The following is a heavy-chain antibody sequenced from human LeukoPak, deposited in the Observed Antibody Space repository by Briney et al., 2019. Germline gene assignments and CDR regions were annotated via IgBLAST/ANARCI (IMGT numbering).Heavy chain of an antibody. D-gene: IGHD5-18*01. CDR2: IKSKTDGGTT. J-gene: IGHJ4*02. Sequence: GGSLRLSCTASGFTFSNAWMTWVRQAPGKGLEWVGGIKSKTDGGTTDYAAPVKGRFTISRDDSKNTLYLQMNSLKTEDTAVYYCTTELVDTNYWGQGTLVTVSS. CDR3: TTELVDTNY. CDR1: GFTFSNAW. V-gene: IGHV3-15*01.